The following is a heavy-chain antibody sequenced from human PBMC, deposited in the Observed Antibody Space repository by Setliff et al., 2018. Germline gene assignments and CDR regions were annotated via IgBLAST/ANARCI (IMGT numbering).Heavy chain of an antibody. CDR3: AQKHQRASWAFDP. CDR2: IYPGDSDT. Sequence: GESLKISCEGSGYKFDTHWIAWVRQMPGKGLEWMGIIYPGDSDTRYSPSFQGQVTISADKSIGTAYLQWDSLKASDTAIYYCAQKHQRASWAFDPWGRGTLVTVSS. CDR1: GYKFDTHW. J-gene: IGHJ5*02. V-gene: IGHV5-51*01. D-gene: IGHD2-2*01.